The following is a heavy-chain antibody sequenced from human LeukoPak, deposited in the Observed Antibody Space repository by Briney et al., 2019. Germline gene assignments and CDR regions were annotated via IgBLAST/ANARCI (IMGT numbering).Heavy chain of an antibody. CDR2: ISSSISNI. D-gene: IGHD3-3*01. CDR1: GFTFSSYT. CDR3: TRDPPYYDFWSGLVKYYFDY. J-gene: IGHJ4*02. Sequence: GGSLRLSCAASGFTFSSYTMNWVRQAPGKGLEWVSSISSSISNIYYAQIVKGRFTITSDNSKSTLYLQLNSLRSEDTSVYYCTRDPPYYDFWSGLVKYYFDYWGQGTLVTVSS. V-gene: IGHV3-21*01.